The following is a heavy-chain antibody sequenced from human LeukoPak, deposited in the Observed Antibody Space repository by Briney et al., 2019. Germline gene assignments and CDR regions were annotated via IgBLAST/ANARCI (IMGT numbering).Heavy chain of an antibody. D-gene: IGHD2-15*01. V-gene: IGHV1-2*02. Sequence: ASVKVSCKASGYTFTDYYMHWVRQAPGQGLEWMGWINPNGGGTKYAQKFQGRVTMTRETSISTVYMELSSLAYDDTAVYYCARDTCNGGSCFNWFDPWGQGTLVTVSS. J-gene: IGHJ5*02. CDR3: ARDTCNGGSCFNWFDP. CDR2: INPNGGGT. CDR1: GYTFTDYY.